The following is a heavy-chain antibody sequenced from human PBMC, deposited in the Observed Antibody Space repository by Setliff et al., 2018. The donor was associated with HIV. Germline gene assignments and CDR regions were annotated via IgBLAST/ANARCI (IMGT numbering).Heavy chain of an antibody. D-gene: IGHD5-18*01. Sequence: PGGSLRLSCAVSGFTFISYGMYWVRQAPGKGLEWVAFIRYDGSYRYHVDSVKGRFTISRDNSKNTMFLQMNSLRVEDTAIYYCAKMHTAMDPDTFDIWGQGTMVTVSS. CDR3: AKMHTAMDPDTFDI. CDR2: IRYDGSYR. J-gene: IGHJ3*02. CDR1: GFTFISYG. V-gene: IGHV3-30*02.